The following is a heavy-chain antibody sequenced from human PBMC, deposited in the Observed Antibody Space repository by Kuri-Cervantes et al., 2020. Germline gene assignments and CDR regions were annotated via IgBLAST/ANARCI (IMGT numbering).Heavy chain of an antibody. D-gene: IGHD2-15*01. V-gene: IGHV1-2*04. J-gene: IGHJ4*02. CDR1: GGTFSRYA. CDR3: ARVDYCSGGSCYSPRAFDY. Sequence: ASVKVSCKAFGGTFSRYAISWVRQAPGQGLEWMGWINPNSGGTNYAQKFQGWLTMTRDTSISTAYMELRSLRSDDTAVYYCARVDYCSGGSCYSPRAFDYWGQGTLVTVSS. CDR2: INPNSGGT.